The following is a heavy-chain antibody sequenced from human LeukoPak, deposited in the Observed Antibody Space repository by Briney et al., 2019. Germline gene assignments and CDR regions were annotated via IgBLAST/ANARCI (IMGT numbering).Heavy chain of an antibody. Sequence: GGSLRLSCAASGFTFSSYGMHWVRQAPGKGLEWVAVISNDGSNKYYADSVKGQFTISRDNSKNTLYLQMNSLSTEDTAVYYYAKDRRDGYSYLFDYWGQGTLVTVSS. CDR2: ISNDGSNK. CDR1: GFTFSSYG. V-gene: IGHV3-30*18. D-gene: IGHD5-24*01. J-gene: IGHJ4*02. CDR3: AKDRRDGYSYLFDY.